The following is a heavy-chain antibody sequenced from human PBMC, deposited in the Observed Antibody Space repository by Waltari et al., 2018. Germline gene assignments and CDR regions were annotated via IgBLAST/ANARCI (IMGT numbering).Heavy chain of an antibody. V-gene: IGHV4-34*01. CDR2: INHSGST. Sequence: QVQLQQWGAGLLKPSETLSLTCAVYGGSFSGYYWSWIRQPPGKGLEWIGEINHSGSTNYNPSLKSRVTISVDTSKNQFSLKLSSVTAADTAVYYCARLNSDILTGYLDYFDYWGQGTLVTVSS. J-gene: IGHJ4*02. CDR3: ARLNSDILTGYLDYFDY. D-gene: IGHD3-9*01. CDR1: GGSFSGYY.